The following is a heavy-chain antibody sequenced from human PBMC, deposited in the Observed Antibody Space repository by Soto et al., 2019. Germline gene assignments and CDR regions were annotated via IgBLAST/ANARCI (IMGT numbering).Heavy chain of an antibody. CDR2: ISAYNGNT. J-gene: IGHJ6*02. CDR3: ARGFSSSPYYYYGMDV. V-gene: IGHV1-18*01. CDR1: GYTFTSYG. Sequence: ASVKVSCKASGYTFTSYGISWVRQAPGQGLGWMGWISAYNGNTNYAQKLQGRVTMTTDTSTSTAYMELRSLRSDDTAVYYCARGFSSSPYYYYGMDVWGQGTTVTVSS. D-gene: IGHD6-13*01.